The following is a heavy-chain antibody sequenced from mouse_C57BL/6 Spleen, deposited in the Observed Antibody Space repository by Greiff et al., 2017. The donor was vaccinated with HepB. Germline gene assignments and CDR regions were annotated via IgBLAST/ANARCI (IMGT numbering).Heavy chain of an antibody. V-gene: IGHV7-3*01. CDR3: ARYIGTTVVYWYFDV. J-gene: IGHJ1*03. CDR2: IRNKANGYTT. D-gene: IGHD1-1*01. Sequence: EVMLVESGGGLVQPGGSLSLSCAASGFTFTDYYMSWVRQPPGKALEWLGFIRNKANGYTTEYSASVKGRFTISRDNSQSILYLQMNALRAEDSATYYCARYIGTTVVYWYFDVWGTGTTVTVSS. CDR1: GFTFTDYY.